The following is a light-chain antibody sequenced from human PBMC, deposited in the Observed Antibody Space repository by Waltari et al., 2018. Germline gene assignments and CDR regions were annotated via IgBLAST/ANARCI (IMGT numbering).Light chain of an antibody. CDR1: LYHFGINT. V-gene: IGLV1-44*01. J-gene: IGLJ3*02. CDR3: GAWDDGVKEWV. Sequence: QSVLTQPPSAYGTPRRRVPLSCSGTLYHFGINTVHWYQQFPGPAPKLLIFSTTQRPSGVPDRFSASKSGTSASLAINGLQAADEADYYCGAWDDGVKEWVFGGGTKLTVL. CDR2: STT.